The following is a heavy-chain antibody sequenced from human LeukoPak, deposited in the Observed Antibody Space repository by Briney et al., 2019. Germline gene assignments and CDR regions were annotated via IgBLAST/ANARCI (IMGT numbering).Heavy chain of an antibody. V-gene: IGHV4-61*02. CDR3: ARARGRRDSGNWFDP. J-gene: IGHJ5*02. Sequence: SQTLSLTCTVSGGSISSGSYYWTWIRQPAGKGLEWIGRIYTSGSTNYNPSLKSRVTISVDTSKNQFSLRLSSVTAADTAVYYCARARGRRDSGNWFDPWGQGTLVTVSS. CDR1: GGSISSGSYY. D-gene: IGHD2-21*01. CDR2: IYTSGST.